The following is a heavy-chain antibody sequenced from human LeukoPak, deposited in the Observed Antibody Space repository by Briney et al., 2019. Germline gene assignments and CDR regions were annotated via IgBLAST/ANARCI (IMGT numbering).Heavy chain of an antibody. Sequence: ASVKVSCKASGYTLTGYYMHWVRLAPGQGLEWMGWINPSSGDTNYAQKFQGRVTMTRDTSISTAYMELSRLRSDDTAVYYCARMDIVVVPAAPPDYWGQGTLVTVSS. V-gene: IGHV1-2*02. CDR1: GYTLTGYY. J-gene: IGHJ4*02. CDR2: INPSSGDT. CDR3: ARMDIVVVPAAPPDY. D-gene: IGHD2-2*03.